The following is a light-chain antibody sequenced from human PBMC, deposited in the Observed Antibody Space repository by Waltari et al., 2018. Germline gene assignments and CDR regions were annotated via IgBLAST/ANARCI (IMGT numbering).Light chain of an antibody. J-gene: IGKJ1*01. CDR1: EIITATY. V-gene: IGKV3-20*01. CDR3: QLYGPSRT. CDR2: AAS. Sequence: ETVLTQFPGTLSLSPGETATLSCRASEIITATYLPWYQQKPGQAPRLLIDAASRRATDIPDRFSGSGSGTDFTLTISRLEPEDFALYHCQLYGPSRTFGQGTKVEIK.